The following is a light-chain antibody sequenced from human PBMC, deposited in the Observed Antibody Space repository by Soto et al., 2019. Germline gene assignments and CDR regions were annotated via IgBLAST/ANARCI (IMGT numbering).Light chain of an antibody. V-gene: IGKV1-39*01. CDR3: QQSYSTPLFT. Sequence: DIQMPQSPSSLSASVGDRVTITCRASQSISSSLNWYQQKPGKAPKLLIYAASSLQSGVPSRFSGSGSWTAFPLTISTLQTEEFAAYYGQQSYSTPLFTFGPGHKVDI. J-gene: IGKJ3*01. CDR1: QSISSS. CDR2: AAS.